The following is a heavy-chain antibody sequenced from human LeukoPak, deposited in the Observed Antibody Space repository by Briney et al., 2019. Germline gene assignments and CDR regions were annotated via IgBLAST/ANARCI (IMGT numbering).Heavy chain of an antibody. Sequence: PGGSLRLSCAASGFTFSSSAMSWDRQAPGKGLEWVAAISDTGRLSYCADSVNGRFTISRDNSKNTLSLQMNSLRAADTAVYYCATGRLRDGYSYASWGQGTLLTVPS. J-gene: IGHJ5*02. CDR3: ATGRLRDGYSYAS. V-gene: IGHV3-23*01. CDR1: GFTFSSSA. D-gene: IGHD5-24*01. CDR2: ISDTGRLS.